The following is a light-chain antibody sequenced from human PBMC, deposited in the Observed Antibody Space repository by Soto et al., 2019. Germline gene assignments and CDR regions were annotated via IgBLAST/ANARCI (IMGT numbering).Light chain of an antibody. CDR1: SSNIGRNT. CDR2: SNN. CDR3: AAWDDSLNGWV. V-gene: IGLV1-44*01. Sequence: QSVLGQPPSASGTPGQRVTISCSGSSSNIGRNTVNWYQQLPGTAPKLLIYSNNQRPSGVPDRFSGSKSGTSASLAISGLQSEDEADYYCAAWDDSLNGWVFGGGTKLTVL. J-gene: IGLJ3*02.